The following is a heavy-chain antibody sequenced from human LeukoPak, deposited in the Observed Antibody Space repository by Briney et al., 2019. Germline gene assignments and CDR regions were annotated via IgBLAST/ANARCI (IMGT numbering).Heavy chain of an antibody. CDR1: GFTYSDYY. CDR3: ARERGSGLDY. V-gene: IGHV3-11*01. CDR2: ISSSGSTI. J-gene: IGHJ4*02. Sequence: GGPLRLSCAASGFTYSDYYIIWLRQAPGKGLEWVSYISSSGSTIYYADSVKGRFTISRDNAKNSLYLQMNSLRAEDTAVYCCARERGSGLDYWGQGTLVTVSS.